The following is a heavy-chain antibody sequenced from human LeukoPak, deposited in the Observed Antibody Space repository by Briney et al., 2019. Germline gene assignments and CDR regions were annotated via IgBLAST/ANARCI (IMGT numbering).Heavy chain of an antibody. CDR1: GGSISSYY. D-gene: IGHD2-2*01. J-gene: IGHJ5*02. CDR2: IYYSGST. V-gene: IGHV4-59*01. CDR3: AIVRTITSSFDP. Sequence: SETLSLTCTVSGGSISSYYWSWIRQPPGKGLEWIGYIYYSGSTNYNPSLKSRVTISVDTSKNQFSLKLSSVTAADTAVYYCAIVRTITSSFDPWGQGTLVTVSS.